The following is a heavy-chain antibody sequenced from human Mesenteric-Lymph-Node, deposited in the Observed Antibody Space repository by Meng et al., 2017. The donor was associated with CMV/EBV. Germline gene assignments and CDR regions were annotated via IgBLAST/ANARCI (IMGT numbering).Heavy chain of an antibody. V-gene: IGHV3-9*01. J-gene: IGHJ6*02. Sequence: SLKISCAASGFTFDDYAMHWVRQAPGKGLEWVSGISWNSGSIGYADSVKGRFTISRDNAKNTLYLQMNSLRGEDTATYYCAKDRGSYVYGMDVWGHGTTVTVSS. D-gene: IGHD1-26*01. CDR2: ISWNSGSI. CDR3: AKDRGSYVYGMDV. CDR1: GFTFDDYA.